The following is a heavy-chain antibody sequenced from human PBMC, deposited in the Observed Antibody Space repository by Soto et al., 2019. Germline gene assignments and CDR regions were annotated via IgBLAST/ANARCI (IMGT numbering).Heavy chain of an antibody. CDR2: INHSGST. D-gene: IGHD4-17*01. CDR3: ARARYGDYSIDAFDI. V-gene: IGHV4-34*01. CDR1: GGSFSGYY. J-gene: IGHJ3*02. Sequence: PSETLSLTCAVYGGSFSGYYWSWIRQPPGKGLEWIGEINHSGSTNYNPSLKSRVTISVDTSKNQFSLKLSSVTAADTAVYYCARARYGDYSIDAFDIWGQGTMVTVS.